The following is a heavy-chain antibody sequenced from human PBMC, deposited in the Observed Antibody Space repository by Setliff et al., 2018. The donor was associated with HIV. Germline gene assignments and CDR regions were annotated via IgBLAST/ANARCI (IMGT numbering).Heavy chain of an antibody. V-gene: IGHV3-48*01. J-gene: IGHJ4*02. CDR1: GFVFSDHS. CDR2: ISATGTTV. CDR3: VRDQLRWPERWDFDF. D-gene: IGHD1-26*01. Sequence: PGGSLRLSCAASGFVFSDHSFHWVRQAPGEGLEWLSYISATGTTVSYADSARGRFIISRDSVRNEVYLQMKSLRVDDTALYYCVRDQLRWPERWDFDFWGQGTLVTVSS.